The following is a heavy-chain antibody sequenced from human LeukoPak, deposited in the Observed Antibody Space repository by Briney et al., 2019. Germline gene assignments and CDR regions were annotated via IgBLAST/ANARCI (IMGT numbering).Heavy chain of an antibody. J-gene: IGHJ1*01. CDR1: GGSISSSNW. CDR2: IYHSGST. Sequence: SETLSLTCAVSGGSISSSNWWSWVRQPPGKGLEWIGEIYHSGSTNYNPSLKSRVTISVDTSKNQFSLKLSSVTAADTAVYYCASDYGDYVGGYFQHWGQGTLVTVSS. V-gene: IGHV4-4*02. CDR3: ASDYGDYVGGYFQH. D-gene: IGHD4-17*01.